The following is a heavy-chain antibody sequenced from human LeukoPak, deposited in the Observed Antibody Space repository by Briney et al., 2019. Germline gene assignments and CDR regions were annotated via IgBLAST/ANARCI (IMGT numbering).Heavy chain of an antibody. D-gene: IGHD3-10*01. CDR1: GYTFTGYY. CDR2: TNPNSGGT. Sequence: ASVKVSCKASGYTFTGYYMHWVRQAPGQGLEWMGWTNPNSGGTNYAQKFQGRVTMTRDTSISTAYMELSRLRSDDTAVYYCAREERITMVRGVIGDIWGQGTMVTVSS. V-gene: IGHV1-2*02. J-gene: IGHJ3*02. CDR3: AREERITMVRGVIGDI.